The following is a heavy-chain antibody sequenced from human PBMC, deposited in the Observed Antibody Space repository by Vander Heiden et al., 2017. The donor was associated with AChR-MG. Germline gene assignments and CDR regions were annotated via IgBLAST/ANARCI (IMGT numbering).Heavy chain of an antibody. Sequence: QVQLVESGGGVVQPGRSLRLSCAASGFIFSSYAMHWVRQAPGKGLEWVAVISYDGSKKYYVDSVKGRFTISRDNSKSTLYLRMNSLRAEDTAVYYCAFRGVRFLEWSSLDYWGQGTLATVSS. V-gene: IGHV3-30*03. D-gene: IGHD3-3*01. CDR1: GFIFSSYA. CDR3: AFRGVRFLEWSSLDY. CDR2: ISYDGSKK. J-gene: IGHJ4*02.